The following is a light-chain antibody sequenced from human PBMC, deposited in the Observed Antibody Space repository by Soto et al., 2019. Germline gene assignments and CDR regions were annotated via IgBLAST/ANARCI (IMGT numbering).Light chain of an antibody. CDR1: QGISSW. V-gene: IGKV1-12*01. J-gene: IGKJ5*01. Sequence: DIQMTQSPSSVSASVGYRVTITCRASQGISSWLAWYQQKPVKAPKLLIYAASSLQSGVPSRFSGSGSGTDFTLTISSVKPEDFVNYYCQQSLSSHQITFGQGTRLEIK. CDR3: QQSLSSHQIT. CDR2: AAS.